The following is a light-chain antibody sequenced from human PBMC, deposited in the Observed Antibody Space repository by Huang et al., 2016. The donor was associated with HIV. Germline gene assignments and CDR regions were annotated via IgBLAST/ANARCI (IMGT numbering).Light chain of an antibody. CDR1: QDIKIW. CDR2: AAS. V-gene: IGKV1-12*01. J-gene: IGKJ3*01. Sequence: EIQMTQSPSSVSASIGDRVTITCRASQDIKIWVAWYQQKAGKAPKVLVYAASSLQSGVPSRFSGSGSGTYFTLTISSLQPEDFATYYCQQADVFPFTFGPGTKVDIK. CDR3: QQADVFPFT.